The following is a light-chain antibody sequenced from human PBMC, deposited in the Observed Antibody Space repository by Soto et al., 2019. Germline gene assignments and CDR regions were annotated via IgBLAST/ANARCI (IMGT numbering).Light chain of an antibody. CDR3: QQYAASPT. V-gene: IGKV3-20*01. Sequence: IVLTQSPGTLPLSPGERATLSCRASQSVSGRQLAWYQQKPGQAPRLLIYGASNRAPGTSDRFSGIGFGTDFTLTISRLEPEDFAVYYCQQYAASPTFGQGTKLEIK. J-gene: IGKJ2*01. CDR1: QSVSGRQ. CDR2: GAS.